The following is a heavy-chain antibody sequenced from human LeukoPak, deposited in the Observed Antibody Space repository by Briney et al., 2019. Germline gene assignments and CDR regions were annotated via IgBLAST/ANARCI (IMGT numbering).Heavy chain of an antibody. CDR3: ARVGLWDYFDY. D-gene: IGHD5-18*01. J-gene: IGHJ4*02. CDR2: IYYSGSI. Sequence: SETLSLTCTVSGGSISSYYWSWIRQPPGKGLEWIGYIYYSGSINYNPSLKSRVTISVDTSKNQFSLKLSSVTAADTAVYYCARVGLWDYFDYWGQGTLVTVSS. CDR1: GGSISSYY. V-gene: IGHV4-59*01.